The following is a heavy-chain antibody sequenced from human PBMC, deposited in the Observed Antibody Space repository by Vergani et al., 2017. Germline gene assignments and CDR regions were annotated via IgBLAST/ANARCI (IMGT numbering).Heavy chain of an antibody. J-gene: IGHJ4*02. CDR1: GFTVSSNY. Sequence: EVQLVESGGGLVQPGGSLRLSCAASGFTVSSNYMSWVRQAPGKGLEWVSVIYSGGSTYYADSVKGRFTISRDNSKNTLYLQMNSLRAEDTAVYYCARSAYSGYGLRFDYWGQGTLVTVSS. V-gene: IGHV3-66*02. D-gene: IGHD5-12*01. CDR2: IYSGGST. CDR3: ARSAYSGYGLRFDY.